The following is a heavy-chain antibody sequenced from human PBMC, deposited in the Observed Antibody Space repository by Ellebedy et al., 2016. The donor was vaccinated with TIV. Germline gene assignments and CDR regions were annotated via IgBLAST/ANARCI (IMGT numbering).Heavy chain of an antibody. CDR1: GFNFSVYT. Sequence: PGGSLRLSCAASGFNFSVYTMAWVRQAPGKGLEWVSGISTRSNYISYADSVQGRFTISRDNAKNSLYLQMNNLRAEDTALYLGVRASRVLYYFDYWGQGAPVTVSS. CDR2: ISTRSNYI. J-gene: IGHJ4*02. V-gene: IGHV3-21*01. CDR3: VRASRVLYYFDY.